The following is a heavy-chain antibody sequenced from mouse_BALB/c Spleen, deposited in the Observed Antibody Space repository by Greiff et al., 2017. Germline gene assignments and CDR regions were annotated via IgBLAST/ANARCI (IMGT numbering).Heavy chain of an antibody. CDR2: ISSGGSYT. D-gene: IGHD2-3*01. Sequence: EVQVVESGGGLVKPGGSLKLSCAASGFTFSSYAMSWVRQSPEKRLEWVAEISSGGSYTYYPDTVTGRFTISRDNAKNTLYLEMSSLRSEDTAMYYCARDDGYLFDYWGQGTTLTVSS. CDR1: GFTFSSYA. CDR3: ARDDGYLFDY. V-gene: IGHV5-9-4*01. J-gene: IGHJ2*01.